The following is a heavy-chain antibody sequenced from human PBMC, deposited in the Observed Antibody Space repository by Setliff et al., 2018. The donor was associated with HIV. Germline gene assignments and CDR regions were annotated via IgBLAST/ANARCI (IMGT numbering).Heavy chain of an antibody. D-gene: IGHD2-2*01. J-gene: IGHJ4*02. Sequence: SETLSLTCTVSGASISSYYWSWIRQPPGKGLEWIGYIHYYDSADYNPSLRSRVNMSVDTSKSQFSLKLSSVTAADTAVYYCARTRGRAPVSYYFDNWGQGRLVTVSS. CDR2: IHYYDSA. CDR1: GASISSYY. CDR3: ARTRGRAPVSYYFDN. V-gene: IGHV4-59*01.